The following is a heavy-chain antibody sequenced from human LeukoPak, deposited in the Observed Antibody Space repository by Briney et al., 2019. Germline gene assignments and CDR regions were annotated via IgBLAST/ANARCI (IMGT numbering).Heavy chain of an antibody. D-gene: IGHD1-26*01. CDR3: ARQVGASAPRFDY. CDR2: ISGSNSNI. V-gene: IGHV3-21*01. Sequence: GGSLRLSRAASGFTFSSYRINWVRQAPGKGLEWVSSISGSNSNIYYADSVKGRFTISRDNAKNSLYLQMNSLRAEDTAVYYCARQVGASAPRFDYWGQGTLVTVSS. CDR1: GFTFSSYR. J-gene: IGHJ4*02.